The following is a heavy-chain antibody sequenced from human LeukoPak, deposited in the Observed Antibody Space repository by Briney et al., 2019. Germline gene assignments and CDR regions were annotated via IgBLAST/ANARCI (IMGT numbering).Heavy chain of an antibody. Sequence: TGGSLRLSCEDSGYSFGGFYMHWVRQAPGKGLEWVASINGDGEYTVYAASVKGRFTISRDNSNNMLNLQMSSLRAEDTAVYYCTLGGTGSGSFYWGQGTLVTVSS. V-gene: IGHV3-23*01. CDR1: GYSFGGFY. CDR3: TLGGTGSGSFY. D-gene: IGHD3-10*01. J-gene: IGHJ4*02. CDR2: INGDGEYT.